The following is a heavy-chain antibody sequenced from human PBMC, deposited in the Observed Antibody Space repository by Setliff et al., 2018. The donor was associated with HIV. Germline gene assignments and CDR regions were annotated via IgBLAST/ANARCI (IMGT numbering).Heavy chain of an antibody. D-gene: IGHD7-27*01. CDR1: GFTFSNAW. V-gene: IGHV3-15*01. CDR3: ILLGMHGALNI. Sequence: PGGSLRLSCAASGFTFSNAWMSWVRQAPGKGLEWVGRIKSKTDGGTTDYAAPVKGRFTISRDDSKNTLYLQMDSLSTEDTAVYYCILLGMHGALNIWGQGTMVTVSS. J-gene: IGHJ3*02. CDR2: IKSKTDGGTT.